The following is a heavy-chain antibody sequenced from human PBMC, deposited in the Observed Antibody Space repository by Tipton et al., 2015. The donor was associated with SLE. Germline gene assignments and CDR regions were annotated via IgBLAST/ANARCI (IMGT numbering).Heavy chain of an antibody. CDR1: GGSISSSSYY. CDR3: ARALSGNSNAFDI. V-gene: IGHV4-39*07. D-gene: IGHD4-23*01. Sequence: TLSLTCTVSGGSISSSSYYWGWVRQPPGKGLEWIGSIYYSGSTYYNPSLKSRVTISVDTSKNQFSLKLSSVTAADTAVYYCARALSGNSNAFDIWGQGTMVTVSS. CDR2: IYYSGST. J-gene: IGHJ3*02.